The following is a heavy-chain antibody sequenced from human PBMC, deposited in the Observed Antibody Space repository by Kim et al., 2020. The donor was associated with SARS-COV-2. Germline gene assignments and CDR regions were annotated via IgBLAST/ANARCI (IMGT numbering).Heavy chain of an antibody. D-gene: IGHD1-26*01. V-gene: IGHV4-31*02. CDR2: T. J-gene: IGHJ4*02. CDR3: ARMYSGSYSDY. Sequence: TYYTPSLKSRVTTSVDTSKNQFSLKLSSVTAADTAVYYCARMYSGSYSDYWGQGTLVTVSS.